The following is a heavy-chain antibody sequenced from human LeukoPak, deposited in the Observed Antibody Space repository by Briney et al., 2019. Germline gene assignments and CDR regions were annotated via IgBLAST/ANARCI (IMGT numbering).Heavy chain of an antibody. CDR1: GGTFSSYA. D-gene: IGHD5-18*01. CDR2: IIPIFGIA. Sequence: SVKVSCKASGGTFSSYAISWVRQAPGQGLEWMGRIIPIFGIANYAQKFQGRVTITADKSTSTAYMELSSLRSEDTAVYYCARDPQPYSYGCYYFDYWGQGTLVTVSS. CDR3: ARDPQPYSYGCYYFDY. V-gene: IGHV1-69*04. J-gene: IGHJ4*02.